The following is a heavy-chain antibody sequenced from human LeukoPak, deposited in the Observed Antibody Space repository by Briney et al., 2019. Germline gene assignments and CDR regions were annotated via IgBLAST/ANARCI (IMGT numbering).Heavy chain of an antibody. CDR2: ISGSGGST. Sequence: GGSLRLSCAASGFTFSSYAMSWVRQAPGKGLEWVSTISGSGGSTYYADSVKGRFTISRDNSYNTLYLQMNSLRAEDTAVYYCAKTAMSDSSGYYFEYWGQGTLVTVSS. V-gene: IGHV3-23*01. CDR1: GFTFSSYA. CDR3: AKTAMSDSSGYYFEY. J-gene: IGHJ4*02. D-gene: IGHD3-22*01.